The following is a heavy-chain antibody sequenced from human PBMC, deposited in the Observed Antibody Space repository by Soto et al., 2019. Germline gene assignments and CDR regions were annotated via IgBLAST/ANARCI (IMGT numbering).Heavy chain of an antibody. CDR3: ARADCSSTSCYGARGYYYGMDV. J-gene: IGHJ6*02. V-gene: IGHV3-11*01. D-gene: IGHD2-2*01. CDR1: GFTFSDYY. Sequence: GGSLRLSCAASGFTFSDYYMSWIRQAPGKGLEWVSYISSSGSTIYYADSVKGRFTISRDNAKNSLYLQMNSLRAEDTAVYYCARADCSSTSCYGARGYYYGMDVWGQGTTVTVS. CDR2: ISSSGSTI.